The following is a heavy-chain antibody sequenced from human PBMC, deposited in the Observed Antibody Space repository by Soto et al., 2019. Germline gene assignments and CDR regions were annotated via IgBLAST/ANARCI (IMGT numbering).Heavy chain of an antibody. CDR3: AGTTSHQWYYMDV. V-gene: IGHV6-1*01. Sequence: PSQTLPLTCSISGDSVSSNIAAWNWIRLSPSRGLEWLARTYYRSRWYNDYAVSVRSRITVNPDTSKNQFSLQLTSVTPEDTAVYYCAGTTSHQWYYMDVWGKGTTVTVSS. CDR2: TYYRSRWYN. CDR1: GDSVSSNIAA. J-gene: IGHJ6*03. D-gene: IGHD1-7*01.